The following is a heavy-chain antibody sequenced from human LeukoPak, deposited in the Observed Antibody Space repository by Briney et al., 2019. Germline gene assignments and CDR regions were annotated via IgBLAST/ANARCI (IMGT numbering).Heavy chain of an antibody. CDR3: AKRTYYYGSGNY. Sequence: PGGSLRLSCAASGFTFSSYAMSWVRQAPGKGLEWVSAISGSGGSTYYADSVKGRFTISRNNSKNTLYLQMNSLRAEDTAVYYCAKRTYYYGSGNYWGQGTLVTVSS. D-gene: IGHD3-10*01. J-gene: IGHJ4*02. CDR2: ISGSGGST. V-gene: IGHV3-23*01. CDR1: GFTFSSYA.